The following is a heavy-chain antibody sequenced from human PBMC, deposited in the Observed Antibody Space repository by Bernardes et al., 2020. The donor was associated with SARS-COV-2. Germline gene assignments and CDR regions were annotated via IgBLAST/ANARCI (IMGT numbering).Heavy chain of an antibody. CDR2: ISYDGSNK. V-gene: IGHV3-30-3*01. Sequence: APGKGLEWVAVISYDGSNKYYADSVKGRFTISRDNSKNTLYLQMNSLKAEDTAVYYCAREDYGDYPFDYWGQGTLVNVCS. CDR3: AREDYGDYPFDY. D-gene: IGHD4-17*01. J-gene: IGHJ4*02.